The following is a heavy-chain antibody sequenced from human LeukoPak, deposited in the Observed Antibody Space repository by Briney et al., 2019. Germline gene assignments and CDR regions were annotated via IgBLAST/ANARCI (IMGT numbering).Heavy chain of an antibody. V-gene: IGHV4-31*03. J-gene: IGHJ5*02. Sequence: PSETLSLTCSVSGDSISSRTYYWTWIRQHPEKGLEWIGYIWNSGSTNYNPSLKSRVTMSVDTSKNQFSLKLTSVTAADTAVYYCATDVSSTFPNWFDPWGQGILVIVSS. CDR3: ATDVSSTFPNWFDP. CDR2: IWNSGST. D-gene: IGHD6-6*01. CDR1: GDSISSRTYY.